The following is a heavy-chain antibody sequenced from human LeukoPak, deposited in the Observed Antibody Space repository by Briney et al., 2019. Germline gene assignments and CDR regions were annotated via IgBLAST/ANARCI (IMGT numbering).Heavy chain of an antibody. CDR2: ISGSGGST. CDR3: AKDRSCTNDICHGDFDY. D-gene: IGHD2-8*01. CDR1: GFTFSSYA. J-gene: IGHJ4*02. V-gene: IGHV3-23*01. Sequence: GGSLRLSCAASGFTFSSYAVSWVRQAPGKGLEWVSSISGSGGSTYSADSVKGRFTISRDNSKNTLNLQMNSLRAEDTALYYCAKDRSCTNDICHGDFDYWGQGTLVTVSS.